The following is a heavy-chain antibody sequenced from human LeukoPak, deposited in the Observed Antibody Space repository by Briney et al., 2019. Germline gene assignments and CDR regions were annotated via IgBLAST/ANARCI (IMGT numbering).Heavy chain of an antibody. V-gene: IGHV3-23*01. Sequence: GGSLRLSCAASGFTFSNYVMSWVRQAPGRGLEWIPTIRDSGGTTYYADSVKGRFTISRDNSKNTLYLQMNSLRAEDTAVYYCAKDWALDYWGQGTLVTVSS. CDR3: AKDWALDY. D-gene: IGHD3-16*01. J-gene: IGHJ4*02. CDR1: GFTFSNYV. CDR2: IRDSGGTT.